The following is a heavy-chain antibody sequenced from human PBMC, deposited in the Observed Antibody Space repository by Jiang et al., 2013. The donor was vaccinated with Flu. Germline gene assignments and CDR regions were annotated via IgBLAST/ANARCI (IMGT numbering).Heavy chain of an antibody. CDR2: INHSGST. CDR1: GGSFSGYY. J-gene: IGHJ4*02. V-gene: IGHV4-34*01. CDR3: ACNPGGAPFDY. Sequence: LLKPSETLSLTCAVYGGSFSGYYWSWIRQPPGKGLEWIGEINHSGSTNYNPSLKSRVTISVDTSKNQFSLKLSSVTAADTAVYYCACNPGGAPFDYWGQGTLVTVSS. D-gene: IGHD1-14*01.